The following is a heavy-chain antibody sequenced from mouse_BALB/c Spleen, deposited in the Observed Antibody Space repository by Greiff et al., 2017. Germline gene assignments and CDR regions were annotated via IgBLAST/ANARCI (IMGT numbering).Heavy chain of an antibody. V-gene: IGHV5-9-4*01. CDR1: GFTFSSYA. J-gene: IGHJ4*01. CDR3: ARDMTLYAMDY. CDR2: ISSGGSYT. Sequence: EVHLVESGGGLVKPGGSLKLSCAASGFTFSSYAMSWVRQSPEKRLEWVAEISSGGSYTYYPDTVTGRFTISRDNAKNTLYLEMSSLRSEDTAMYYCARDMTLYAMDYWGQGTSVTVSS. D-gene: IGHD2-3*01.